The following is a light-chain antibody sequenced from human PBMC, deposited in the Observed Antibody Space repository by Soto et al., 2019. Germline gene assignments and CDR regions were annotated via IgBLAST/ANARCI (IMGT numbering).Light chain of an antibody. V-gene: IGLV1-44*01. CDR3: STWDDSLNGWV. CDR2: NDD. Sequence: QSVLTQPPSVSGTPGLRVNISCSGGISNIGKDTVNWYQQLPGTAPKLLMFNDDKRPSGVPDRFSGSRSGTSASLAISGLQSYVEAVYFCSTWDDSLNGWVFGGGTKLTVL. J-gene: IGLJ3*02. CDR1: ISNIGKDT.